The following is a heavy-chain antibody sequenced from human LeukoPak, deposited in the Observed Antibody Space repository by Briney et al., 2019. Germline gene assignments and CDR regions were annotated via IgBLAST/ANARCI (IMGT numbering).Heavy chain of an antibody. V-gene: IGHV4-34*01. CDR3: ARSHYYDSSGSQNNSFDP. CDR2: INHSGST. CDR1: GGSFSGYY. J-gene: IGHJ5*02. D-gene: IGHD3-22*01. Sequence: PSETLSLTCAVYGGSFSGYYWSWIRQPPGKGLEWIGEINHSGSTNYNPSLKSRVTISVDTSKNQFSLKLSSVTAADTAVYYCARSHYYDSSGSQNNSFDPWGQGTLVTVSS.